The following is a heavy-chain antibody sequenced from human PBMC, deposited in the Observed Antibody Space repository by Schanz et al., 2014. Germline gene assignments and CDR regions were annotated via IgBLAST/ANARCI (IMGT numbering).Heavy chain of an antibody. V-gene: IGHV3-23*01. Sequence: DVQLLDSGGGLVQPGGSLRLSCAASGITFSSHSFNWVRQAPGKGLEWVSAISGSGGSTYYADSVTGRFTISRDNAKNTLYLQMNTLRAEDTAVYYCARKMKLGVYGGKGHDSLDIWGQGAMVTVSS. CDR2: ISGSGGST. J-gene: IGHJ3*02. CDR3: ARKMKLGVYGGKGHDSLDI. CDR1: GITFSSHS. D-gene: IGHD4-17*01.